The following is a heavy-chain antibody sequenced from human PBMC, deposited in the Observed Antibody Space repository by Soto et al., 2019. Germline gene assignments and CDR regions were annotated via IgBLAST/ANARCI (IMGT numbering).Heavy chain of an antibody. Sequence: QVQLVQSGGEVKKPGASVKVSCKASGYTFTNYGISWVRQAPGQGLEWMGWISLNNGDTNYAQNLQGRVTVTTDTSTSTAYMELESLRSDDTAVYYCSLDRGVAVAGTKAHYYYGMGVWGQGTTVTVS. CDR1: GYTFTNYG. V-gene: IGHV1-18*01. CDR2: ISLNNGDT. D-gene: IGHD6-19*01. CDR3: SLDRGVAVAGTKAHYYYGMGV. J-gene: IGHJ6*02.